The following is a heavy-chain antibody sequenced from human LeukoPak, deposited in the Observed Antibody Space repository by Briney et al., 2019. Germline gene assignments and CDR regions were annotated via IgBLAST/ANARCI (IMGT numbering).Heavy chain of an antibody. J-gene: IGHJ5*02. CDR2: IRDSGEA. CDR1: GFRVRDYY. CDR3: ARDRAANQDWVEFDP. V-gene: IGHV3-66*03. D-gene: IGHD3/OR15-3a*01. Sequence: GGSLRLSCVVSGFRVRDYYMSWVRQAPGKGLEWVGLIRDSGEAFYADFARGRFAISRDESENTLYLHMNSLRVEDTAVYFCARDRAANQDWVEFDPWGQGTPVIVSS.